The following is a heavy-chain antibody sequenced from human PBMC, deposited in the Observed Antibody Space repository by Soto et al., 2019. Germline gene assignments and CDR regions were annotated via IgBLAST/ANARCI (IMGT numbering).Heavy chain of an antibody. J-gene: IGHJ4*02. CDR1: GDSFSSNSAA. D-gene: IGHD2-2*01. Sequence: PSQTLSLTCAISGDSFSSNSAAWSWFRQSPSRGLEWLGRTYYRSQWFHDYAVSVRSRITVNPDTSKNEFSLHLNSVTPEDTAMNLCARVSQKTSPVWGQGTQVTVSS. CDR3: ARVSQKTSPV. CDR2: TYYRSQWFH. V-gene: IGHV6-1*01.